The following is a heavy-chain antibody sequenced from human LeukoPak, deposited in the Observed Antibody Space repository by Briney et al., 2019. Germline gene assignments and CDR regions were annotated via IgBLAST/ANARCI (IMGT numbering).Heavy chain of an antibody. CDR2: ISAYNGNT. D-gene: IGHD3-3*01. CDR3: ARDTSYDFWSGYRGKYFDY. J-gene: IGHJ4*02. CDR1: GYTFTSYG. Sequence: GASVKVSCKASGYTFTSYGISWVRQAPGQGLEWMGWISAYNGNTNYAQKLQGRVTMTTDTSTSTAYMELRSLRSDDTAVYYCARDTSYDFWSGYRGKYFDYWGQGTLVTVSS. V-gene: IGHV1-18*01.